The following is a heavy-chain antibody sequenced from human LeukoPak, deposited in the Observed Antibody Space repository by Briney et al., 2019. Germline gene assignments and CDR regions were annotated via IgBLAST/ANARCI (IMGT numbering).Heavy chain of an antibody. CDR3: ATSSSGWYYFDS. D-gene: IGHD6-19*01. CDR2: SYPGDSDT. J-gene: IGHJ4*02. V-gene: IGHV5-51*01. CDR1: AYSFTSYC. Sequence: GESLKISCKGSAYSFTSYCIGWGRHMPGKGGVWRGISYPGDSDTRYSPSFQGSVTISADKSISTAYLQWSSLKASDTAMYYCATSSSGWYYFDSWGQGTLVTVSS.